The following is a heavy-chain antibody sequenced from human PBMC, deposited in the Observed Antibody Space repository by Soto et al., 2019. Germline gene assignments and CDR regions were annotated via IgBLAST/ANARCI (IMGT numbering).Heavy chain of an antibody. J-gene: IGHJ4*02. D-gene: IGHD6-19*01. CDR2: ISAYNGNT. CDR3: ARDSSIAVAVFDY. Sequence: GXSXKVSFKASGYTXSSYGISLVRQAPGQGLEWMGWISAYNGNTNYAQKLQGRVTMTTDTSTRTAYMELTSLRSDDTDVYYCARDSSIAVAVFDYWGQGTLVTVSS. CDR1: GYTXSSYG. V-gene: IGHV1-18*04.